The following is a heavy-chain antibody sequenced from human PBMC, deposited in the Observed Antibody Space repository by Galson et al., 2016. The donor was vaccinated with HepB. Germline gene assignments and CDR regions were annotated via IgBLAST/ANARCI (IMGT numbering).Heavy chain of an antibody. CDR2: TSRDGNNK. V-gene: IGHV3-30*18. CDR1: GFTFSTYA. CDR3: AKESDGVAVSGKSPQIDH. Sequence: SLRLSCAASGFTFSTYAMHWVRQAPGKGLEWVAVTSRDGNNKYYADSVKGRFAISRDNSKNTLFLQRDSLRAEDTAVYYCAKESDGVAVSGKSPQIDHWGQGSLVTVSS. D-gene: IGHD6-19*01. J-gene: IGHJ4*02.